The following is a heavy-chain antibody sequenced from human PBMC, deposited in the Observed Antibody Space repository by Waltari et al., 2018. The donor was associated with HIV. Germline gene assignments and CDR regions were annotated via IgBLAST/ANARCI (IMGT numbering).Heavy chain of an antibody. CDR2: FDPEDDET. D-gene: IGHD1-26*01. CDR1: GYTLPELT. J-gene: IGHJ6*02. CDR3: ATGGGTTSIQLYDLDV. V-gene: IGHV1-24*01. Sequence: QVQLIQSGAEVKKPGASVKVSCKVFGYTLPELTMKWVRQAPGKGLEWMGGFDPEDDETIYAQKFQGRVTMTEDTSTDSAYMELSSLTSEDTAVYYCATGGGTTSIQLYDLDVWGQGTTVTVSS.